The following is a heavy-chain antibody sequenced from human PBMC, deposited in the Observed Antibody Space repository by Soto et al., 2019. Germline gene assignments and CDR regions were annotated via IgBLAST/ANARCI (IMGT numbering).Heavy chain of an antibody. CDR3: AKDNRLRYDHDSSGLY. V-gene: IGHV3-23*01. CDR1: GFTFSSYA. J-gene: IGHJ4*02. CDR2: ISGSGGST. Sequence: EVQLLESGGGLVQPGGSLRLSCAASGFTFSSYAMSWVRQAPGKGLEWVSAISGSGGSTYYADSVKGRFTISRDNSKNTLYLQMNSLRAEDTAVYYGAKDNRLRYDHDSSGLYWGQGTLVTVSS. D-gene: IGHD3-22*01.